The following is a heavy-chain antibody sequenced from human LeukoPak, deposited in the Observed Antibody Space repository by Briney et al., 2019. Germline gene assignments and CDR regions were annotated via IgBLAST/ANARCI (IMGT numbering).Heavy chain of an antibody. J-gene: IGHJ5*02. CDR3: ARDRGWSGYYNERDWFDP. V-gene: IGHV1-18*01. D-gene: IGHD3-3*01. CDR2: ISAYNGNT. Sequence: ASVKVSCKASGYTFTSYGISWVRQAPGQGLEWMGWISAYNGNTNYAQKLQGRVTMTTDTSTSTAYMELRSLRSDDTAVYYCARDRGWSGYYNERDWFDPWGQGTLVTVSS. CDR1: GYTFTSYG.